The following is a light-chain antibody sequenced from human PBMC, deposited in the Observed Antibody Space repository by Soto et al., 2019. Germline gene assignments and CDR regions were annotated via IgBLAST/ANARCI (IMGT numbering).Light chain of an antibody. Sequence: QSVLTQPPSASGTPGQRVTISCSGSSSNLGTNYVYWYQQLPGTAPKLLIYSNNQRPSGVPDRFSGSKSGTSASLAISGLRSEDEADYYCATWDDSLSGHVVFGRGTKLTVL. CDR2: SNN. V-gene: IGLV1-47*02. CDR1: SSNLGTNY. CDR3: ATWDDSLSGHVV. J-gene: IGLJ2*01.